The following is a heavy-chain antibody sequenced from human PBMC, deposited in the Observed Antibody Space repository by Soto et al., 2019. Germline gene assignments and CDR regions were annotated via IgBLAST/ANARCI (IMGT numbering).Heavy chain of an antibody. D-gene: IGHD6-6*01. CDR1: GFTFSSYW. CDR3: ARASPAARRIDY. V-gene: IGHV3-74*01. CDR2: INSDGSST. J-gene: IGHJ4*02. Sequence: PGGSLRLSCAASGFTFSSYWMHWVRQAPGKGLVWVSRINSDGSSTSYADSVKGRFTISRDNAKNTLYLQMNSLRAEDTAVYYCARASPAARRIDYWGQGTLVTVSS.